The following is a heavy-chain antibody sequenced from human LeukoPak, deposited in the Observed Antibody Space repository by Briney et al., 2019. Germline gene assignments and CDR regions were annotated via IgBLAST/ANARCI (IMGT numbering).Heavy chain of an antibody. CDR2: ISASNGET. Sequence: ASVKVSCKASGYNFNIYGITWVRQAPGQGFEWMGWISASNGETNYAQSLQGRVSLTADSSTSTAYMELRGLTSDDTAIYYCAKAMYPTSSVIDWGQGTLVAVS. CDR1: GYNFNIYG. D-gene: IGHD3-16*02. J-gene: IGHJ4*02. V-gene: IGHV1-18*01. CDR3: AKAMYPTSSVID.